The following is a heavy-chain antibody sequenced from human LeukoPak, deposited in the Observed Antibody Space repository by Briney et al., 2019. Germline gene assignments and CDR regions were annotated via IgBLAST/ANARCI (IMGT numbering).Heavy chain of an antibody. V-gene: IGHV1-46*01. J-gene: IGHJ5*02. CDR3: ARAAVASKPYNWFDP. CDR1: GYTFTSYY. Sequence: ASVKVSCKASGYTFTSYYMHWVRLAPGQGLEWMGIINPSGGSTSYAQKFQGRVTMTRDTSTSTVYVELSSLRSEDAAVYYCARAAVASKPYNWFDPWGQGTLVTVSS. CDR2: INPSGGST. D-gene: IGHD6-19*01.